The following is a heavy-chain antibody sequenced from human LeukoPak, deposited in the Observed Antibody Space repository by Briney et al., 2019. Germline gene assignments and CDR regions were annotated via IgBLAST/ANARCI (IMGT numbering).Heavy chain of an antibody. Sequence: PSETLSLTCAVYGGSFSSYYWSWIRQPPGKGLEWIGEINHSGSTNYNPSLKSRVTISVDTSKNQFSLKLSSVTAADTAVYYCARDHPANLASRLFDPWGQGTLVTVSS. CDR3: ARDHPANLASRLFDP. D-gene: IGHD3-3*01. CDR2: INHSGST. V-gene: IGHV4-34*01. CDR1: GGSFSSYY. J-gene: IGHJ5*02.